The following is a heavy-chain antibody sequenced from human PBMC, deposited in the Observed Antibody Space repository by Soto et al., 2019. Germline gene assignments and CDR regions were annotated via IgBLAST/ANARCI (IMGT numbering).Heavy chain of an antibody. CDR3: ARSTSMHAFDI. CDR2: IYYSGST. Sequence: SETLSLTCTVSGGSISSGGYYWTWIRQHPGKGLEWIGHIYYSGSTNHNPSLKSRITLSLDTSQNQFSLKLTSVTAADTAVYYCARSTSMHAFDIWGQGTMVTVSS. CDR1: GGSISSGGYY. J-gene: IGHJ3*02. V-gene: IGHV4-31*03.